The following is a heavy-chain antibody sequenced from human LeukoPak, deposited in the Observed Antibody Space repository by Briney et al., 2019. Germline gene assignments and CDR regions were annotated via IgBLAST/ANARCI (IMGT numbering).Heavy chain of an antibody. CDR1: GLTLSNFW. V-gene: IGHV3-7*01. J-gene: IGHJ4*02. CDR3: ATISSPLDY. CDR2: IKQDGSER. Sequence: GGSLRLSCAGSGLTLSNFWLSWVRQAPGKGLEWVSNIKQDGSERNYVDSVKGRFTISRDYAKNSVYLKMNSLRAEDTAVYYCATISSPLDYWGQGTLVTVSS. D-gene: IGHD2-2*01.